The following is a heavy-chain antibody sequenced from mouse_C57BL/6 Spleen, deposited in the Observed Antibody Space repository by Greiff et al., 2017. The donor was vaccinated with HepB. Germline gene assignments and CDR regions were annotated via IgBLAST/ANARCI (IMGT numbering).Heavy chain of an antibody. CDR2: IDPETGGT. CDR3: TRAMDGYYWYFDV. D-gene: IGHD2-3*01. J-gene: IGHJ1*03. Sequence: VQLQESGAELVRPGASVTLSCKASGYTFTDYEMHWVKQTPVHGLEWIGAIDPETGGTAYNQKFKGKAILTADKSSSTAYMELRSLTSEDSAVYYCTRAMDGYYWYFDVWGTGTTVTVSS. V-gene: IGHV1-15*01. CDR1: GYTFTDYE.